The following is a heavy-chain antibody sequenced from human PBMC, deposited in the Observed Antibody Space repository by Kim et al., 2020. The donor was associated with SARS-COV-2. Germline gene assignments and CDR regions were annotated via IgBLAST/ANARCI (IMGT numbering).Heavy chain of an antibody. CDR3: SREDF. CDR2: IHSNSGAT. J-gene: IGHJ4*02. Sequence: ASVKVSCKASGYTFTAYYLHWLRQAPGQGLEWMGWIHSNSGATTYAQNFQGRVTKTRDTSISTVYMELTSLTSDDTALYYCSREDFWGQGTLVTVSS. V-gene: IGHV1-2*02. CDR1: GYTFTAYY.